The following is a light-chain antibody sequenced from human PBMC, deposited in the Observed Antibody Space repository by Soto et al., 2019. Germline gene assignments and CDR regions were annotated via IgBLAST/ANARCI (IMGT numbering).Light chain of an antibody. V-gene: IGKV3-20*01. Sequence: EIVLTQSPGTLSLSPGERATLSCRATQSVSSNYLAWYQQKPGQAPRLLIYGASSRATGIPDRFSGSESGTDFTLTIRRLETEDFAVYYCQQYGRSPPLYTFGQGTKLEIK. CDR3: QQYGRSPPLYT. CDR2: GAS. CDR1: QSVSSNY. J-gene: IGKJ2*01.